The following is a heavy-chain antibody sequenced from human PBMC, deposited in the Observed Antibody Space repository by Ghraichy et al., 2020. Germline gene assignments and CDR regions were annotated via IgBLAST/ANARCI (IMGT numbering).Heavy chain of an antibody. J-gene: IGHJ5*02. Sequence: ASVKVSCKASGYSFTTYAMHWVRQAPGQRLEWMGWINTGNGNTQYSQKFQGRVTLTSDTSASTAYMELGSLRSEDTAVYYCARDKGESSTWYDWFDPWGQGTLVTVSS. CDR1: GYSFTTYA. D-gene: IGHD6-13*01. CDR3: ARDKGESSTWYDWFDP. CDR2: INTGNGNT. V-gene: IGHV1-3*04.